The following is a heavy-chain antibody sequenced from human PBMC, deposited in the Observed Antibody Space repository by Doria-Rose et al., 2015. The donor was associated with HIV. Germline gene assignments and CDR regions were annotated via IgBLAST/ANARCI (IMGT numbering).Heavy chain of an antibody. D-gene: IGHD3-3*01. Sequence: VQLVQSGGGLVQPGRSLRLSCVGSGFSFESYAMHWVRLAPGTGLEWVAGISWDSGAKGNADSVEGRFTISRDNAKKSVYLEMRSLRPEDTAFYYCAKAPIIGPKYYFYMDVWGKGTSVTASS. CDR3: AKAPIIGPKYYFYMDV. CDR2: ISWDSGAK. CDR1: GFSFESYA. J-gene: IGHJ6*03. V-gene: IGHV3-9*01.